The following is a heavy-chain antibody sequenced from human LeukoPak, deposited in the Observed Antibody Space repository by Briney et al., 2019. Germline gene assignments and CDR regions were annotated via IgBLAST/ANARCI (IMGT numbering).Heavy chain of an antibody. D-gene: IGHD5-18*01. J-gene: IGHJ3*02. Sequence: SETLSLTCTVSGGSISSYYWSRIRQPPGKGLEWIGYVYYSGSTNYNPSLKSRVTISVDTSKNQFSLKLRSVTAADTAVYYCARYTAMVAFHAHGFDIWGQGTMVTVSS. CDR1: GGSISSYY. CDR2: VYYSGST. CDR3: ARYTAMVAFHAHGFDI. V-gene: IGHV4-59*01.